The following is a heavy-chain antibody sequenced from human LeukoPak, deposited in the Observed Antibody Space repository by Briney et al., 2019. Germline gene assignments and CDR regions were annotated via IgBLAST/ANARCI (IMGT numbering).Heavy chain of an antibody. V-gene: IGHV1-46*01. CDR3: ARDPKDDSSGYYYFDY. J-gene: IGHJ4*02. Sequence: GASVKVSCKAFGYTFTSNYMHWVRQAPGQGLEWMGVINPSGGRTSYAQKFQGRVTMTRDMSTSTVYMELSSLRSEDTAVYYCARDPKDDSSGYYYFDYWGQGTLVTVSS. CDR2: INPSGGRT. CDR1: GYTFTSNY. D-gene: IGHD3-22*01.